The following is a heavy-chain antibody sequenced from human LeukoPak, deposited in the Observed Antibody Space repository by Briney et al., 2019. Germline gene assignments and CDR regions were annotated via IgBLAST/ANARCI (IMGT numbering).Heavy chain of an antibody. Sequence: GGSLRLSCAASGFTFSSYSMNWDRQAPGKGLEWVSYISSSSSTIYYADSVKGRFTISRDNAKNSLYLQMNSLRAEDTAVYYCARDAGGCGGDCPSFDYWGQGTLVTVSS. CDR1: GFTFSSYS. CDR3: ARDAGGCGGDCPSFDY. J-gene: IGHJ4*02. CDR2: ISSSSSTI. D-gene: IGHD2-21*01. V-gene: IGHV3-48*01.